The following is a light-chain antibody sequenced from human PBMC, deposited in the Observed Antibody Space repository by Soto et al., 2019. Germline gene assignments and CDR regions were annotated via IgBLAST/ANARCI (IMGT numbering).Light chain of an antibody. CDR2: ADY. Sequence: DIQMTQSPSTLSESVGDRVTITGRASQSIGSRLACYQQKPGKAPNVLIYADYSLETGVQSRFRGSGSGTQFTLTISSLQPDDFATYYRQAYKIYWTFGQGTKLDVK. CDR1: QSIGSR. J-gene: IGKJ1*01. V-gene: IGKV1-5*01. CDR3: QAYKIYWT.